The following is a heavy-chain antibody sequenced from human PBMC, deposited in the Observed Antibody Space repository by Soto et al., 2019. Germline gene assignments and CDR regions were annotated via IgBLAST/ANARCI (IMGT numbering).Heavy chain of an antibody. V-gene: IGHV2-5*02. CDR1: GFSLTGSGVG. D-gene: IGHD3-3*01. J-gene: IGHJ4*02. Sequence: QITLKESGPTLVKPTQTLTLTCTFSGFSLTGSGVGVGWIRQPPGKALEWLALIYWDDDKRYSPSLKSRLTTTHATSNTQLALTVTNMDPVDTATYYCARFLWSDTSLYYFDYWGQGTLVTVSS. CDR2: IYWDDDK. CDR3: ARFLWSDTSLYYFDY.